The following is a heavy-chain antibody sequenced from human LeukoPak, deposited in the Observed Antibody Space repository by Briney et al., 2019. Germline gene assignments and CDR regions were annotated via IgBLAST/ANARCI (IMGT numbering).Heavy chain of an antibody. CDR2: INNSDRT. Sequence: SETLSLTCAVYGGSISGYYWSWIRQPPGNGLEWIGEINNSDRTNYNPSLKIRVAISVDTSKNQFSLKLSSVTAADTAVYYCARGGGCSSTSCHQAFDPWGQGTLVTVSS. J-gene: IGHJ5*02. CDR1: GGSISGYY. CDR3: ARGGGCSSTSCHQAFDP. D-gene: IGHD2-2*01. V-gene: IGHV4-34*01.